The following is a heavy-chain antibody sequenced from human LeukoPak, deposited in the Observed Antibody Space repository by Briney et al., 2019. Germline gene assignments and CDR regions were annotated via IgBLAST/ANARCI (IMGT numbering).Heavy chain of an antibody. D-gene: IGHD3-10*01. V-gene: IGHV3-7*01. CDR1: GLRFSDYW. CDR2: INPDGRAQ. Sequence: GGSLRLSCAASGLRFSDYWMSWVRQAPGKGLEWVANINPDGRAQNYLDSVKGRFTISRDYAKDSLYLQLDRLRPEDAAMYYCARASGFGSGRYRNTYLDFWGQGTLVAVSS. CDR3: ARASGFGSGRYRNTYLDF. J-gene: IGHJ4*02.